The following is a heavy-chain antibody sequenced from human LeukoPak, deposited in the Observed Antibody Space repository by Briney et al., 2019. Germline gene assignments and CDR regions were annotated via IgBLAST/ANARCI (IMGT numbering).Heavy chain of an antibody. CDR1: GFTFSSYA. V-gene: IGHV3-30*04. J-gene: IGHJ4*02. CDR3: AKGSSSWYVFDY. CDR2: ISYDGSNK. Sequence: GRSLRLSCAASGFTFSSYAMHWVRPAPGKGPEWVAVISYDGSNKYYADSVKGRFTISRDNSKNTLYLQMNSLRAEDTAVYYCAKGSSSWYVFDYWGQGTLVTVSS. D-gene: IGHD6-13*01.